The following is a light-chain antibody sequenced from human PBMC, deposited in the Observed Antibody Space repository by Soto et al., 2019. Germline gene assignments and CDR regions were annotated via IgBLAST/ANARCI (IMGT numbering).Light chain of an antibody. CDR2: GAS. J-gene: IGKJ1*01. V-gene: IGKV3-15*01. CDR3: QQYNNWRTWT. Sequence: EIVMTQSPATLSVSPGERANLSCRASQNVSSNLAWYQQKPGQAPRLLIYGASTRATGIPARFSGSGSGTEFTLTISSLQSEDFAVYYCQQYNNWRTWTFGQGTKVDIK. CDR1: QNVSSN.